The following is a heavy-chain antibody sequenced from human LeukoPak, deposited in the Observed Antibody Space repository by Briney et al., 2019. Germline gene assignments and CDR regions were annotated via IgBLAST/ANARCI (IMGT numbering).Heavy chain of an antibody. Sequence: GGSLRLSCAASGFTFDDYVMHWVRQAPGKGLEWVSGISWNSGSIGYADSVKGRFTISRDNAKNSLYLQMNSLRAEDTALYYCAKDSGYSGYDSIDYWGQGTLVTVSS. V-gene: IGHV3-9*01. J-gene: IGHJ4*02. D-gene: IGHD5-12*01. CDR2: ISWNSGSI. CDR1: GFTFDDYV. CDR3: AKDSGYSGYDSIDY.